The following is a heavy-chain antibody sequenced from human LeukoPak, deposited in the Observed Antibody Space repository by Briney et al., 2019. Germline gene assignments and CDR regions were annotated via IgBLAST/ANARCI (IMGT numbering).Heavy chain of an antibody. CDR1: VDTSGRHC. V-gene: IGHV4-59*11. J-gene: IGHJ4*02. CDR3: AREGYYYDSSGYWRDYYFDY. D-gene: IGHD3-22*01. Sequence: TLSLTCTNSVDTSGRHCWSWVRHAPGKGLEWIGYIYYSGSTNYNPSLKSQVTISVDTSKNQFSLKLSSVTAADTAVYYCAREGYYYDSSGYWRDYYFDYWGQGTLVTVSS. CDR2: IYYSGST.